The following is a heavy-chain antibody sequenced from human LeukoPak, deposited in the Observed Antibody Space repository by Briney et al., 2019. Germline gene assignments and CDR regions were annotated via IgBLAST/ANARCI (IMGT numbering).Heavy chain of an antibody. D-gene: IGHD1-14*01. CDR3: AGLIRPGWFDP. V-gene: IGHV4-34*01. CDR2: INHRGRS. Sequence: SETLSLTCAVYAGSFNDYYWTWIRQPPGKGLEWIGEINHRGRSTYNPSLKSRVTISVDTSKNQFSLKLSSVTAADTAVYYCAGLIRPGWFDPWGQGTLVTVSS. J-gene: IGHJ5*02. CDR1: AGSFNDYY.